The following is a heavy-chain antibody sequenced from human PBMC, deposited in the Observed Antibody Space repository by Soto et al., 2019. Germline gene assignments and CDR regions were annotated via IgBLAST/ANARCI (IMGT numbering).Heavy chain of an antibody. CDR3: ARGGGAAADYFDF. D-gene: IGHD6-13*01. CDR2: ISSSTSHT. J-gene: IGHJ4*02. Sequence: QVQLVESGGGLVKPGGSLRLSCAVSGFTFSDYYMTWIRQAPGKGLEWVSYISSSTSHTNYADSVKGRFTISRDNAKNSLVLQMNSLRAEDTAVYYCARGGGAAADYFDFWGQGTLVTVSS. V-gene: IGHV3-11*05. CDR1: GFTFSDYY.